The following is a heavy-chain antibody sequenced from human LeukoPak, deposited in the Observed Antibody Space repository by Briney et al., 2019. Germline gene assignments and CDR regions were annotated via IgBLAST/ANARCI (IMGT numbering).Heavy chain of an antibody. J-gene: IGHJ3*02. CDR1: GYTFTSYG. CDR2: ISAYNGNT. V-gene: IGHV1-18*01. D-gene: IGHD3-22*01. CDR3: ARDVFLSRYYYDSSGYYLDAFDI. Sequence: ASVKVSCKASGYTFTSYGISWVRQAPGQGLEWMGWISAYNGNTNYAQKLQGRVTMTTDTFTSTAYMELRSLRSDDTAVYYCARDVFLSRYYYDSSGYYLDAFDIWGQGTMVTVSS.